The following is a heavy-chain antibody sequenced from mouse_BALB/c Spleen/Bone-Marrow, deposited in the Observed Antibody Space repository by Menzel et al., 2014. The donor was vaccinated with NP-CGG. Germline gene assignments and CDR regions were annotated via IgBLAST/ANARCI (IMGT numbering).Heavy chain of an antibody. D-gene: IGHD2-14*01. CDR3: ARVIRYESYFDY. CDR1: GFSLTSYG. V-gene: IGHV2-9*02. Sequence: VHLVESGPGLVAPSQSLSITCTVSGFSLTSYGVHWVRQPPGKGLGWLGVIWAGGSTDYNSALMSRLSISKDNSKSQVFLKMNSLQTDDTAMYYCARVIRYESYFDYWGQGTTLTVSS. J-gene: IGHJ2*01. CDR2: IWAGGST.